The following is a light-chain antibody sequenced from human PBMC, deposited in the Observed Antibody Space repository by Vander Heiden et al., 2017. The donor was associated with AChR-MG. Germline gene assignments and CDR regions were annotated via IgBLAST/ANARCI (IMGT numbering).Light chain of an antibody. CDR2: SNN. V-gene: IGLV1-44*01. CDR1: SSNIGSNT. J-gene: IGLJ2*01. CDR3: AAWDDSLNGHVV. Sequence: QSVLTQPPSASGTPGQRVTIPSSGSSSNIGSNTVNWYKQLPGTAPKLLIYSNNQRPSGVPDRFSGSKSGTSASLAISGLQSEDEADYYCAAWDDSLNGHVVFGGGTKLTVL.